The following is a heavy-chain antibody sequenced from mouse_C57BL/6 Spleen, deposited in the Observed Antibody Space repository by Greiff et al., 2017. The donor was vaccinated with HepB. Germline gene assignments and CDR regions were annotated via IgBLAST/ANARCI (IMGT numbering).Heavy chain of an antibody. Sequence: EVQLQQSGPELVKPGASVKISCKASGYSFTGYYMNWVKQTPEKSLEWIGEINPSTGGTTYNQKLKAKATLTVDKSYSTACMQLKSLTSEGSAVSYCARYYYYSSPHWYFDVWGTGTTVTVSS. CDR1: GYSFTGYY. J-gene: IGHJ1*03. V-gene: IGHV1-42*01. CDR2: INPSTGGT. D-gene: IGHD1-1*01. CDR3: ARYYYYSSPHWYFDV.